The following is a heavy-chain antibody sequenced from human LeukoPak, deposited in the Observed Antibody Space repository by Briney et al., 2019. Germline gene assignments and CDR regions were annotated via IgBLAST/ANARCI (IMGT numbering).Heavy chain of an antibody. V-gene: IGHV3-30-3*01. CDR3: ARDDYCSSTSCYGYFQH. CDR1: GFTFSSYA. D-gene: IGHD2-2*01. CDR2: ISYDGSNK. J-gene: IGHJ1*01. Sequence: GGSLRLSCAASGFTFSSYAMHWVRQAPGKGLEWVGVISYDGSNKYYADSVKGRFTISRDNSKNTLYLQMNSLRAEDTAVYYCARDDYCSSTSCYGYFQHWGQGTLVTVSS.